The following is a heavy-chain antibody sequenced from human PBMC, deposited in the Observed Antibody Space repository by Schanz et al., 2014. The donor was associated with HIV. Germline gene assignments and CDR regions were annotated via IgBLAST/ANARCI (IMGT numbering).Heavy chain of an antibody. CDR2: ISESGGRT. CDR1: GFSFSSYA. CDR3: AKPEYDSSGNSQTHFGY. Sequence: EVQLLESGGGLVQPGGSLRLSCVAAGFSFSSYAMTWVRQAPGKGLEWVSSISESGGRTYYADSVNGRFTISRDNSKNTLSLQMTALRTEDTAIYYCAKPEYDSSGNSQTHFGYWGQGTLVSVSS. D-gene: IGHD3-22*01. V-gene: IGHV3-23*01. J-gene: IGHJ4*02.